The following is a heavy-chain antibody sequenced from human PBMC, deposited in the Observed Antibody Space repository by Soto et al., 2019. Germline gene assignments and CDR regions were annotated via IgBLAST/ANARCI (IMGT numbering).Heavy chain of an antibody. D-gene: IGHD2-2*01. CDR2: ISYDGSNT. V-gene: IGHV3-30-3*01. CDR3: ARDQGRSITCQLDY. Sequence: GGSLRLSCAVSGFTFSTYAMHWVRQAPGKGLEWVAVISYDGSNTYYADSVKGRFTISRGNMLYLQMNSLRAEDTAVYCCARDQGRSITCQLDYWGQGTLVTVSS. CDR1: GFTFSTYA. J-gene: IGHJ4*02.